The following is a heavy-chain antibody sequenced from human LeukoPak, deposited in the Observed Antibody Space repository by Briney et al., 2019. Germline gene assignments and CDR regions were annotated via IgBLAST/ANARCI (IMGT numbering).Heavy chain of an antibody. J-gene: IGHJ4*02. CDR1: GYTFTGYY. CDR3: ARLGGGSSWSNFDY. Sequence: ASVKVSCKASGYTFTGYYMHWVRQAPGQGLEWMGWISPNSGATNYAQKFQAKVTMTGDTSISTAYMELSSLRSDDTAVYYCARLGGGSSWSNFDYWGQGTLVTVSS. V-gene: IGHV1-2*02. CDR2: ISPNSGAT. D-gene: IGHD6-13*01.